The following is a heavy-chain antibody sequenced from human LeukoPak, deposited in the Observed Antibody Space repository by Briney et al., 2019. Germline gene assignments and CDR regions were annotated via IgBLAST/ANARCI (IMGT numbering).Heavy chain of an antibody. CDR3: ARLHGGKGQYYFDY. CDR1: GGPISSYY. V-gene: IGHV4-4*09. CDR2: ISTSGST. Sequence: SETLSLTCTLSGGPISSYYWSCIRQPPGKGKEWIGYISTSGSTNPNPSLKSRVTISVDTSKNHFPLTLSSFTAAYTAVYSCARLHGGKGQYYFDYWGQGALVTVSS. D-gene: IGHD4-23*01. J-gene: IGHJ4*02.